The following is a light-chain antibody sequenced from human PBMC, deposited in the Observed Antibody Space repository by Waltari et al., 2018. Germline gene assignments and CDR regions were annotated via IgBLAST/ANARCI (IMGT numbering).Light chain of an antibody. Sequence: IKLTQSPGTLSLSPGERATLSCRASQSMSRYLAWYQQKPGQAPRLLIYGASTRATGIPDRFSGSGSGTDFSLTISGLVPEDSAVYYCQHHFRLPATFGQGTKVEIK. J-gene: IGKJ1*01. CDR3: QHHFRLPAT. CDR2: GAS. CDR1: QSMSRY. V-gene: IGKV3-20*01.